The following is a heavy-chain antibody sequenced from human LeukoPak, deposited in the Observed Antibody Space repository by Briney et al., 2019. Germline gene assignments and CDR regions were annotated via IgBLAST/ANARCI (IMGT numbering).Heavy chain of an antibody. Sequence: VASVKVSCKASGYTFRSYGISWVRQAPGQGLEWMGRIIPIFGTANYAQKFQGRVTITTDESTSTAYMELSSLRSEDTAVYYCARGGHYYDSSGDHFDYWGQGTLVTVSS. D-gene: IGHD3-22*01. CDR2: IIPIFGTA. J-gene: IGHJ4*02. CDR3: ARGGHYYDSSGDHFDY. CDR1: GYTFRSYG. V-gene: IGHV1-69*05.